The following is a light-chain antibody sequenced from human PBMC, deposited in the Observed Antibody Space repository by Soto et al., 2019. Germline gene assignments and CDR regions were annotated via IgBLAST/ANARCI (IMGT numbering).Light chain of an antibody. J-gene: IGKJ4*01. V-gene: IGKV1-27*01. CDR3: RKCRVAPFT. CDR2: AAS. CDR1: QLISNY. Sequence: DIQMTQAPSSLSASVGDRVTITCRASQLISNYLAWYQQKPGKXPKXXIYAASTLQRGVPSRFSGSGSGTEFTLTISSLQPEDVATYYCRKCRVAPFTLGGGTKVDNK.